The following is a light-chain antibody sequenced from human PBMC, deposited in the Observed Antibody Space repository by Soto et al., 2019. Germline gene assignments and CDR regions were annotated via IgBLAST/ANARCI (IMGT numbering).Light chain of an antibody. CDR1: SSDVGSYDL. Sequence: ALTQPASVSGSRGKSITFSCAGSSSDVGSYDLVSWYQQHPGEAPKLIIYDGFKRPSGVSDRFSGSKSGYTASLTISGLQADDEADYYCCSYAGSRNFVFGNGTKVTVX. CDR2: DGF. J-gene: IGLJ1*01. CDR3: CSYAGSRNFV. V-gene: IGLV2-23*03.